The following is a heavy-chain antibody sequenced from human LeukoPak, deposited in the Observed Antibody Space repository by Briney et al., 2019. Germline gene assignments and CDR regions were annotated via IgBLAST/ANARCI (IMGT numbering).Heavy chain of an antibody. CDR3: AKDRRGFGGYDSGIDY. J-gene: IGHJ4*02. D-gene: IGHD5-12*01. CDR2: ISGSGGST. Sequence: GGSLRLSCAASGFTFSSYALSWFRQAPGKGLEWVSAISGSGGSTYYADSVKGRFTISRDNSKNTLYLQMNSLRAEDTAVYYCAKDRRGFGGYDSGIDYWGQGTLDTVSS. V-gene: IGHV3-23*01. CDR1: GFTFSSYA.